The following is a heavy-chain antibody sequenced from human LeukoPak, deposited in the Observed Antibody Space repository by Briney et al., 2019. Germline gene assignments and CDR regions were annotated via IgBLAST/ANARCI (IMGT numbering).Heavy chain of an antibody. CDR1: GFTFSNYG. V-gene: IGHV3-33*01. Sequence: GASLRLSCAASGFTFSNYGMHWVRQAPGKGLEWVAIIWYDGSNKYYADSVKGRFTITRDNSKNTLYLQMNSLRAEDTAVYYCARDGGYGGNPNDAFDMWGQGTMVTVSS. D-gene: IGHD4-23*01. CDR3: ARDGGYGGNPNDAFDM. CDR2: IWYDGSNK. J-gene: IGHJ3*02.